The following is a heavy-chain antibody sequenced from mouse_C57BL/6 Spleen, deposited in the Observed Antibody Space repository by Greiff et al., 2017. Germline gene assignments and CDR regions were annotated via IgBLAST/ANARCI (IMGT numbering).Heavy chain of an antibody. V-gene: IGHV5-9*01. J-gene: IGHJ2*01. CDR1: GFTFSSYT. CDR3: ARDGSPLDY. CDR2: ISGGGGNT. Sequence: DVQLVESGGGLVKPGGSLKLSCAASGFTFSSYTMSWVRQTPEKRLEWVATISGGGGNTYYPDSVKGRFTISRDNAKNTLYLQMSSLRSEDTALYYCARDGSPLDYWGQGTTLTVSS. D-gene: IGHD1-1*01.